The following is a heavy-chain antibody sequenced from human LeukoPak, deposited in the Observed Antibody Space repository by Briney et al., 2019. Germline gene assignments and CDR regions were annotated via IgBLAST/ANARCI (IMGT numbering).Heavy chain of an antibody. V-gene: IGHV3-33*01. CDR2: IWYDGSNK. D-gene: IGHD5-24*01. CDR3: ARDFSLQLFDY. CDR1: GFTFSSYG. Sequence: GGSLRLSCAASGFTFSSYGMHWVRQAPGKGLEWVAVIWYDGSNKYYADSVKGRFTISRDNSKNTLYLQMNSLRAEDTAVYYCARDFSLQLFDYWGQGTLVTVFS. J-gene: IGHJ4*02.